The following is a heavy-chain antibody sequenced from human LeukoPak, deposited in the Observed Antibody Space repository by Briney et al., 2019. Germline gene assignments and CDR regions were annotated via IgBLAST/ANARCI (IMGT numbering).Heavy chain of an antibody. V-gene: IGHV3-64*01. CDR3: ARVRGYCSSTSCYSEGGYYYYYYMDV. CDR2: ISSNGGST. CDR1: GFTFSNAW. J-gene: IGHJ6*03. Sequence: GGSLRLSCAASGFTFSNAWMSWVRQAPGKGLEYVSAISSNGGSTYYANSVKGRFTISRDNSKNTLYLQMGSLRAEDMAVYYCARVRGYCSSTSCYSEGGYYYYYYMDVWGKGTTVTVSS. D-gene: IGHD2-2*01.